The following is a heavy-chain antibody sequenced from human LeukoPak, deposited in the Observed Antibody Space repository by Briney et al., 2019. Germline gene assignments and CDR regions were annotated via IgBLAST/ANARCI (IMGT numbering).Heavy chain of an antibody. V-gene: IGHV4-59*08. CDR2: IYYSGST. D-gene: IGHD3-10*01. CDR1: GGSISSYY. Sequence: SETLSLTCTVSGGSISSYYWSWIRRPPGKGLEWIGYIYYSGSTNYNPSLKSRVTISVDTSKNQFSLKLSSVTVADTAVYYCASYYYGSGSYFDYWGQGTLVTVSS. J-gene: IGHJ4*02. CDR3: ASYYYGSGSYFDY.